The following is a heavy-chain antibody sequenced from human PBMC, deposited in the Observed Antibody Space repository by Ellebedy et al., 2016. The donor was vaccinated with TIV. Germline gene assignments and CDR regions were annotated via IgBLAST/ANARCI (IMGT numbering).Heavy chain of an antibody. V-gene: IGHV3-23*01. Sequence: PGGSLRLSCAASGISLRSYAMSWVRQAPGKGLEWVSTIGGTGGTTYYRESVKGRFTVSRDTSRNTLSLQMSSLRAEDTAVYYCAKLPVAYNWNYADDYWGQGTLVTVSS. CDR2: IGGTGGTT. CDR1: GISLRSYA. J-gene: IGHJ4*02. CDR3: AKLPVAYNWNYADDY. D-gene: IGHD1-7*01.